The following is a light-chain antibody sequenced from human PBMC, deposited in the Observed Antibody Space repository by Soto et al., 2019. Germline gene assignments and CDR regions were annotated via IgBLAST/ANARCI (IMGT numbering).Light chain of an antibody. CDR1: SANIGAGYD. CDR2: GNS. J-gene: IGLJ1*01. V-gene: IGLV1-40*01. CDR3: QSYDSSLSGWV. Sequence: QSVLTQPPSVSGAPGQSVTIACTWGSANIGAGYDVHWYQQLPGTAPKLLIYGNSNRPSGVPDRFSGSKSGTSASLAITGLQAEDEADYYCQSYDSSLSGWVFGTGTKVTVL.